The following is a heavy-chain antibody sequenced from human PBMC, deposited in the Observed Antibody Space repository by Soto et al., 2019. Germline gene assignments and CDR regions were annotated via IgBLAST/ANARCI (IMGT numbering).Heavy chain of an antibody. V-gene: IGHV3-66*01. CDR3: ARSWAVAGSYDY. CDR1: GFTVSSNY. D-gene: IGHD6-19*01. Sequence: EVQLVESGGGLVQPGGSLRLSCAASGFTVSSNYMNWVRQAPGKGLEWVSVIYSGGSTYYADSVKGRFTISRDNSKNTLYLQMNSLGAEDRAVYYCARSWAVAGSYDYWGQGTLVTVSS. J-gene: IGHJ4*02. CDR2: IYSGGST.